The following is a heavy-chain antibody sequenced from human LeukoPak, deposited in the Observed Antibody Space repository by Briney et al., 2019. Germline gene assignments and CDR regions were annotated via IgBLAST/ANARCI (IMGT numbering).Heavy chain of an antibody. V-gene: IGHV1-69*01. CDR3: ARAAMAGTSPPDY. CDR2: ITPIFGTA. J-gene: IGHJ4*02. D-gene: IGHD6-19*01. Sequence: SVKVSCKASGGTFSSYAISWVRQAPGQGLEWMGGITPIFGTANYAQKFQGRVTITADESTSTAYMELSSLRSEDTAVYYCARAAMAGTSPPDYWGQGTLVTVSS. CDR1: GGTFSSYA.